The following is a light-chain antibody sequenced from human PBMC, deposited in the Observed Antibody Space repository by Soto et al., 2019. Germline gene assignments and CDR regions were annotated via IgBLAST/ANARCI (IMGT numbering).Light chain of an antibody. V-gene: IGKV3-20*01. CDR1: QSISSSS. J-gene: IGKJ1*01. CDR3: QQYGTSPTT. Sequence: DTVLTQSPGTLSLSPGERATLSCRASQSISSSSLAWYQQKPGQAPRFLIYGASTRATGIPDRFSGTGSGTDFTLTISRLEPEDFAVYYCQQYGTSPTTFGQGTKFDIK. CDR2: GAS.